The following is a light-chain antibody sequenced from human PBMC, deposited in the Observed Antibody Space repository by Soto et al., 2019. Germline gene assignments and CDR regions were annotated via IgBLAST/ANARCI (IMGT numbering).Light chain of an antibody. CDR1: QSVSSN. Sequence: EIVMTQSPATLSVSPGERATLSCRASQSVSSNLAWYQQKPGQAPRLLIYGASTRATGIPARFSGSESATEFTLTISSLQSEGFSLYYCQHYNNWPRWTFGEGTKVEIQ. CDR3: QHYNNWPRWT. V-gene: IGKV3-15*01. CDR2: GAS. J-gene: IGKJ1*01.